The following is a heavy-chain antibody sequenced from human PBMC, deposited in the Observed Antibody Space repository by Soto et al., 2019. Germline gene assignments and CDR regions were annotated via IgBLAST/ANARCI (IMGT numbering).Heavy chain of an antibody. Sequence: GSQRLSCASSGFTFSSYAISWVRQAPGKGLEWFSAISGSGGSTYYADSVKGRFTISRDNSKNTLYLQMNSLRAEDTAVYYCAKDMSPYCGGDCYADYYYDMDVWGQGTTVTVSS. V-gene: IGHV3-23*01. D-gene: IGHD2-21*02. CDR3: AKDMSPYCGGDCYADYYYDMDV. CDR2: ISGSGGST. CDR1: GFTFSSYA. J-gene: IGHJ6*02.